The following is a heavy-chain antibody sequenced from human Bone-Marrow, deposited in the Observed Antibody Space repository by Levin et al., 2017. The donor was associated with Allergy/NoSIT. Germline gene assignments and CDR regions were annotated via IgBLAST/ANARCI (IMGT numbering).Heavy chain of an antibody. J-gene: IGHJ3*02. V-gene: IGHV4-30-4*01. CDR1: GASISSGDYY. D-gene: IGHD1/OR15-1a*01. Sequence: SQTLSLTCTVSGASISSGDYYWSWIRQPPGKGLEWIGHIDYTGSTQYNPSLRSRLLILVDTSKNQISLELTSVTAADTAVYYCSRDWINSAGKAAFDIWGQGTKVTVSS. CDR2: IDYTGST. CDR3: SRDWINSAGKAAFDI.